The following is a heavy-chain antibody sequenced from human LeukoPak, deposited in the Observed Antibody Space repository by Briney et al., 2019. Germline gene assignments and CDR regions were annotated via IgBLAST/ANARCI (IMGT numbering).Heavy chain of an antibody. Sequence: SETLSLTCAVYGGSFSGYYWSWIRQPPGKGLEWIGEINHSGSTNYNPSLKSRVTIPVDTSKNQFSLKLSSVTAADTAVYYCARVAAAGTGIYYFDYWGQGTLVTVSS. CDR3: ARVAAAGTGIYYFDY. CDR2: INHSGST. CDR1: GGSFSGYY. D-gene: IGHD6-13*01. J-gene: IGHJ4*02. V-gene: IGHV4-34*01.